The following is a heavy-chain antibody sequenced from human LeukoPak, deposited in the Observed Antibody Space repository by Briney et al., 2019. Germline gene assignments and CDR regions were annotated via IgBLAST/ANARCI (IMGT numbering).Heavy chain of an antibody. CDR1: GFTFSSYA. V-gene: IGHV3-23*01. CDR2: ISGSGGST. D-gene: IGHD2-2*02. CDR3: AKRNVVGYCSSTSCYTVPGEFDY. J-gene: IGHJ4*02. Sequence: PGGSLRLSCAASGFTFSSYAMSWVRQAPGKGLEWVSAISGSGGSTYYADSVKGRFTISRDNSKNTLYQQMNSLRAEDTAVYYCAKRNVVGYCSSTSCYTVPGEFDYWGQGTLVTVSS.